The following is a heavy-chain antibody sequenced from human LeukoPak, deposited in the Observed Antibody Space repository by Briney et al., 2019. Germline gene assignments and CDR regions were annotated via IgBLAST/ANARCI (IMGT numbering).Heavy chain of an antibody. Sequence: GGSLRLSCAASGFTFSRYSMNWVRQAPGKGLEWVSYISSSSSTIDYADSVKGRFTISRDNSKNTLYLQMNSLRAEDTAVYYCAKDWGTSYYYYYMDVWGKRDHGHHLL. CDR3: AKDWGTSYYYYYMDV. D-gene: IGHD3-16*01. V-gene: IGHV3-48*01. CDR2: ISSSSSTI. J-gene: IGHJ6*03. CDR1: GFTFSRYS.